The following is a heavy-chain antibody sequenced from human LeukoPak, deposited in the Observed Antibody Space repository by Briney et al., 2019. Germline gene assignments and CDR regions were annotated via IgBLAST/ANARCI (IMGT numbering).Heavy chain of an antibody. CDR3: ARHFYARGAFDI. CDR1: GGSISSSSYY. CDR2: IYYSGST. J-gene: IGHJ3*02. D-gene: IGHD2/OR15-2a*01. Sequence: SETLSLTCTVSGGSISSSSYYWGWIRQPPGKGLEWIGSIYYSGSTYYNPSLKSRVTISVDTSKNQFSLKLSSVTAADTAVYYCARHFYARGAFDIWGQGTMVTVSS. V-gene: IGHV4-39*01.